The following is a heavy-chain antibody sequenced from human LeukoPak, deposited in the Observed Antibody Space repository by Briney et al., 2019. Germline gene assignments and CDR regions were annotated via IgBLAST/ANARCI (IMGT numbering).Heavy chain of an antibody. Sequence: GGSLRLSCAASGFTFSSYAMSWVRQAPGKGLEWVSAISGRGGSTDYADSVKGRFTISRDNSKNTLFLQMNSLRAEDTAVYYCSQPRLDYWGQGTLVTVSS. V-gene: IGHV3-23*01. J-gene: IGHJ4*02. CDR2: ISGRGGST. CDR1: GFTFSSYA. CDR3: SQPRLDY.